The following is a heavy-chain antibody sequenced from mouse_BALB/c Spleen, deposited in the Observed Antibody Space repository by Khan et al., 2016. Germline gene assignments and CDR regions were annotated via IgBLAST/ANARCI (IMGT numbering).Heavy chain of an antibody. D-gene: IGHD2-14*01. J-gene: IGHJ4*01. Sequence: EVQLQESGPGLVKPSQSLSLTCTVTGYSITSDYAWNWIRQFPGNKLEWMGCISYSGSTSYNPSLKSRISITRDTSTNQFFLQLNSVTTEDTATYYCARCHRYDEAMDYWGQGTSVTVSS. CDR1: GYSITSDYA. CDR3: ARCHRYDEAMDY. CDR2: ISYSGST. V-gene: IGHV3-2*02.